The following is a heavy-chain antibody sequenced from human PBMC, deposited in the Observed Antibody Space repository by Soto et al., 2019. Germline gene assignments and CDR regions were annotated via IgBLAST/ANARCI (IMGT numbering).Heavy chain of an antibody. D-gene: IGHD2-2*01. V-gene: IGHV4-30-2*03. CDR3: ARLDDTSSCSY. Sequence: PSETLCLPCAVSGGSISGRGYLWSWIRQPPGKGLEWIGYIYHSGSTYYNPSLKSRVAISVDTSKNQFSLKLSSVTAVDTALYYCARLDDTSSCSYRGQGTLVTVSS. J-gene: IGHJ4*02. CDR1: GGSISGRGYL. CDR2: IYHSGST.